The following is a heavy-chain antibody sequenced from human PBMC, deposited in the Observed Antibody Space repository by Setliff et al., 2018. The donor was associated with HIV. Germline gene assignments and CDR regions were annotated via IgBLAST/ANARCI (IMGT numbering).Heavy chain of an antibody. CDR1: GGSFSAYY. Sequence: PSETPSLTCAVYGGSFSAYYWSWIRQPPGKGLEWIGEINHSGSTNYNPSLKTRVTIMVDTSKNQFSLKLGSVTAADTAVYYCAREWSYGAFDTFDVWGQGTMVTVSS. J-gene: IGHJ3*01. D-gene: IGHD5-18*01. CDR2: INHSGST. V-gene: IGHV4-34*01. CDR3: AREWSYGAFDTFDV.